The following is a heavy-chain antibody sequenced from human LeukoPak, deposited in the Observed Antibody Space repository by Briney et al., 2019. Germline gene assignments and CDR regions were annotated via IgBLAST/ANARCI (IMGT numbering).Heavy chain of an antibody. Sequence: PGGSLRLSCAASGFTFSDYYMSWIRQAPGKGLVWVSYISSSGSTIYYADSVKGRFTISRDNAKNSLYLQMNSLRAEDTAVYYCARDRPYYDSSGYSPDYWGQGTLVTVSS. V-gene: IGHV3-11*01. CDR1: GFTFSDYY. CDR3: ARDRPYYDSSGYSPDY. J-gene: IGHJ4*02. D-gene: IGHD3-22*01. CDR2: ISSSGSTI.